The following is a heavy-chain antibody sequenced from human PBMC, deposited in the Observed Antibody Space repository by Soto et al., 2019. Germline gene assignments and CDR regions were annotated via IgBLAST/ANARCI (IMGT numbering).Heavy chain of an antibody. CDR3: ARGPSVDYYGPGYFLDYVLDV. CDR2: MNPNTDNT. J-gene: IGHJ6*02. D-gene: IGHD3-10*01. V-gene: IGHV1-8*01. Sequence: ASVKVSCKASGYTFSSYDINWVRQATGQGLEWMGWMNPNTDNTGYAQNFQGRLTVTWNTSISTAYMELSSLRSEDTALYYCARGPSVDYYGPGYFLDYVLDVWGQGTTVTVSS. CDR1: GYTFSSYD.